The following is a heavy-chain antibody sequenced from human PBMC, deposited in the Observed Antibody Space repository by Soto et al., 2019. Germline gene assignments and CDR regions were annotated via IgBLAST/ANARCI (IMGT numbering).Heavy chain of an antibody. J-gene: IGHJ4*02. Sequence: QVQLVQSGTEVKKPGSSAKVSCKASGGTFSTLAVSWVRQAPGQGLEWMGGIIPIFGRPVYAQKFQGRVTITADESTSIVYMELSSLSSEDTAVYYCARAPYEDYAVPEPNYFDSWGQGTLVTVSS. CDR2: IIPIFGRP. CDR1: GGTFSTLA. V-gene: IGHV1-69*01. CDR3: ARAPYEDYAVPEPNYFDS. D-gene: IGHD4-17*01.